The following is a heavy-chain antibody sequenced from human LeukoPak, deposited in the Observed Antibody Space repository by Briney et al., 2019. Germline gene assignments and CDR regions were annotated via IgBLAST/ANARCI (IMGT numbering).Heavy chain of an antibody. Sequence: SETLSLTCTVSGYFISSGFYWGWIRQPPGKGLEGIGNIYNGGTTYYNPSLKSRVTISVDTTKNQFSLKLSVVTAADTAVYFGARQNNWNYGDYWGQGTLVTVSS. CDR2: IYNGGTT. V-gene: IGHV4-38-2*02. CDR1: GYFISSGFY. CDR3: ARQNNWNYGDY. D-gene: IGHD1-7*01. J-gene: IGHJ4*02.